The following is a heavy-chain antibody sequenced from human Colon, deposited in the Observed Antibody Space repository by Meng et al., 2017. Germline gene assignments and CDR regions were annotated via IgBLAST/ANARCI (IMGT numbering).Heavy chain of an antibody. CDR2: INTKTGNP. D-gene: IGHD5-12*01. CDR3: ARGGWLRIGPLTDS. CDR1: GYTFTSHA. V-gene: IGHV7-4-1*02. J-gene: IGHJ5*01. Sequence: VQVVQSEYELKKPGASVKVSCKASGYTFTSHAMNWVRQAPGQGLEWMGWINTKTGNPTYAQGFTGRFVFSLDTSINTAYLHIRTLKSDDTAVYYCARGGWLRIGPLTDSWGQGTLVTVSS.